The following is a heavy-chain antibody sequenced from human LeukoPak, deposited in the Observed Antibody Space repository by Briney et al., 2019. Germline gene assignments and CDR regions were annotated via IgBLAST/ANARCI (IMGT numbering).Heavy chain of an antibody. J-gene: IGHJ4*02. V-gene: IGHV1-18*01. D-gene: IGHD3-3*01. CDR3: ARGRIDAWNVLRFLEWQQPFDY. CDR1: GYTFTSYG. Sequence: ASVKVSCKASGYTFTSYGISWVRQAPGQGLEWMGWISAYNGNTNYAQKLQGRVTMTTDTSTSTAYMELRSLRSEDTAVYYCARGRIDAWNVLRFLEWQQPFDYWGQGTLVTVSS. CDR2: ISAYNGNT.